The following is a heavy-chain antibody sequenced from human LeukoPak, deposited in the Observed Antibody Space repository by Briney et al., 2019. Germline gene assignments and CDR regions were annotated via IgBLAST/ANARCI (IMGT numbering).Heavy chain of an antibody. Sequence: GGSLRLSCAASGFTFSSYAMHWVRQAPGKGLEWVAVISYDGSNKYYADSVKGRFTISRDNSKNTLYLQMNSLRAEDTAVYYCAKDQGEAGTTYFDYWGQGTLVTVSS. CDR1: GFTFSSYA. D-gene: IGHD1-7*01. V-gene: IGHV3-30-3*01. CDR3: AKDQGEAGTTYFDY. CDR2: ISYDGSNK. J-gene: IGHJ4*02.